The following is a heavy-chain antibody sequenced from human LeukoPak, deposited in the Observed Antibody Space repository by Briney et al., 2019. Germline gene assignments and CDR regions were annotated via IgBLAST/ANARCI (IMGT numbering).Heavy chain of an antibody. CDR1: GYTFTSYY. J-gene: IGHJ6*03. D-gene: IGHD5-18*01. CDR2: INPNSGGT. Sequence: ASVKVSCKASGYTFTSYYMHWVRQAPGQGLEWMGRINPNSGGTNYAQKFQGRVTMTRDTSISTAYMELSRLRSDDTAVYYCARGGYSYGSGFDYYYYMDVWGKGTTVTVSS. CDR3: ARGGYSYGSGFDYYYYMDV. V-gene: IGHV1-2*06.